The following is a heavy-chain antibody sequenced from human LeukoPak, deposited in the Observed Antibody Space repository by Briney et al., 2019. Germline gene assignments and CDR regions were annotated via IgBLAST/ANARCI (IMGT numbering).Heavy chain of an antibody. CDR2: INPKSGDT. Sequence: GASVKVSCKASGYTFMNYYIHWVRQAPGQGLEWMGWINPKSGDTQYGQKFQGRVTMTRDTSISTAYMELSRLRSDDTAVYYCARGYCSSTSCYSDFDYWGQGTLVTVSS. J-gene: IGHJ4*02. D-gene: IGHD2-2*01. CDR3: ARGYCSSTSCYSDFDY. CDR1: GYTFMNYY. V-gene: IGHV1-2*02.